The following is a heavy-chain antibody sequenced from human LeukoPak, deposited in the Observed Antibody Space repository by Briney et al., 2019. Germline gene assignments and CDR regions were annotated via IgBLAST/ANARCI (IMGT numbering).Heavy chain of an antibody. CDR3: ARGRRYCSSTSCYTGPLGY. J-gene: IGHJ4*02. V-gene: IGHV4-30-4*01. D-gene: IGHD2-2*02. Sequence: SETLSLTCTVSGGSISSGDYYWSWIRQPPGKGLEWIVYIYYSGSTYYNPSLKSRVTISVDTSKNQFSLKLSSVTAADTAVYYCARGRRYCSSTSCYTGPLGYWGQGTLVTVSS. CDR1: GGSISSGDYY. CDR2: IYYSGST.